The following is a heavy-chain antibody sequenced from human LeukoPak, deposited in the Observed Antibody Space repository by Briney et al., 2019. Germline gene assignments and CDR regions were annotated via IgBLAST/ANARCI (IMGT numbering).Heavy chain of an antibody. CDR1: GGSISNYY. Sequence: SETLSLTCTVSGGSISNYYWSWIRQPAGKGLEWIGRIYGSGSTNHNPSLKSRVTMSVDTSKNQFSLKLSSVTAADTAVYYCARTGDVLLWFGELSFDYWGQGTLVTVSS. J-gene: IGHJ4*02. D-gene: IGHD3-10*01. V-gene: IGHV4-4*07. CDR3: ARTGDVLLWFGELSFDY. CDR2: IYGSGST.